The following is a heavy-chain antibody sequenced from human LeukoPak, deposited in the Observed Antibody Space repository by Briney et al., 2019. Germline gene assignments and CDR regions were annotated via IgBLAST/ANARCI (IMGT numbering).Heavy chain of an antibody. CDR1: GGSFSGYY. J-gene: IGHJ4*02. CDR2: INHSGST. CDR3: ARGRHYYDSSGSVDY. Sequence: SETLSLTCAVYGGSFSGYYWSWIRQPPGKGLEWIGEINHSGSTNYNPSLKSRVTISVDTSKNQFSQKLSSVTAADTAVYYCARGRHYYDSSGSVDYWGQGTLVTVSS. D-gene: IGHD3-22*01. V-gene: IGHV4-34*01.